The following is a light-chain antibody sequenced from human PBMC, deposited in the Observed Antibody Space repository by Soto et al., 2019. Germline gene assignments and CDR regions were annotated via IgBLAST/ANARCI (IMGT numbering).Light chain of an antibody. CDR2: AAS. J-gene: IGKJ5*01. V-gene: IGKV3D-20*02. Sequence: EIVFAQSPGTLSFSPGERATLSCRSSQSVSNSYLAWYQQKRGQAPRLLIDAASTRATGIPERFSGSGSGTDFTLTISSLEPEDFAVYYCQQGGNWPLTFGQGTRLEIK. CDR3: QQGGNWPLT. CDR1: QSVSNSY.